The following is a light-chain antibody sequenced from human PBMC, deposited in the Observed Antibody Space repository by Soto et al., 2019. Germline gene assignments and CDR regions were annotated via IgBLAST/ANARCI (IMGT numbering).Light chain of an antibody. CDR1: QSPLHITGETF. CDR2: WXS. Sequence: DVVMTQTPLSLSLAPGQPASVPXTASQSPLHITGETFIFWXLQKRGXSPEXXXGWXSTPVSGGPDRLSGSGSETDFTLEISRVETDNVGIYYCMQSTQLTPTFGQGTRLDI. J-gene: IGKJ5*01. V-gene: IGKV2D-29*02. CDR3: MQSTQLTPT.